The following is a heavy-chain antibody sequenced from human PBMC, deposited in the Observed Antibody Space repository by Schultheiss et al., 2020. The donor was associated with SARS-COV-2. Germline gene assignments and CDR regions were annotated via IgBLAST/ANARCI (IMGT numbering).Heavy chain of an antibody. CDR2: MNPNSGNT. CDR1: GYTFTSYG. CDR3: ARTVVATTRDWYFDL. V-gene: IGHV1-18*01. D-gene: IGHD5-12*01. Sequence: ASVKVSCKASGYTFTSYGISWVRQAPGQGLEWMGWMNPNSGNTGYAQKFQGRVTMTTDTSTSTAYMELRSLRSDDTAVYYCARTVVATTRDWYFDLWGRGTLVTVSS. J-gene: IGHJ2*01.